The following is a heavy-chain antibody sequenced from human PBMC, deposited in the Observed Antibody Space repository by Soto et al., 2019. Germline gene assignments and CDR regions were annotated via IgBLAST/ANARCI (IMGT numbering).Heavy chain of an antibody. CDR3: ARDRDIVVVTADRFDY. V-gene: IGHV3-30-3*01. CDR1: GFTFSNYA. Sequence: QVQLVESGGGVVQPGRSLRLSCAASGFTFSNYAMHWVRQAPGKGLEWVAIISYDGSNKYYADSVKGRFTISRDNSKNTLYLQMNSLRAEDTAVYYCARDRDIVVVTADRFDYWGQGTLVTVSS. CDR2: ISYDGSNK. D-gene: IGHD2-21*02. J-gene: IGHJ4*02.